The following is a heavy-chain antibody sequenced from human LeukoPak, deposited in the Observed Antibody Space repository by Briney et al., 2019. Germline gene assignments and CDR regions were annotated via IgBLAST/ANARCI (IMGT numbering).Heavy chain of an antibody. J-gene: IGHJ5*02. CDR2: ISSSSSYI. V-gene: IGHV3-21*01. CDR3: ARDTGYCSGGSCYSGVDWFDP. CDR1: GFTFSSYS. Sequence: GRSLRLSCAASGFTFSSYSMNWVRQAPGKGLEWVSSISSSSSYIYYADSVKGRFTISRDNAKNSLYLQMNSLRAEDTAVYYCARDTGYCSGGSCYSGVDWFDPWGQGTLVTVSS. D-gene: IGHD2-15*01.